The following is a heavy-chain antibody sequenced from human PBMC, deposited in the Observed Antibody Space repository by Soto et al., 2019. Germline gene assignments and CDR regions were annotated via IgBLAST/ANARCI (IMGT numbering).Heavy chain of an antibody. V-gene: IGHV1-3*01. CDR2: INAGNGNT. D-gene: IGHD3-22*01. Sequence: ASVNVSCKASGYTFTSYGIHWVRQAPGQRLEWTGWINAGNGNTKYSEKFQGRVTITRDTSASTAYLELSSLRSEDTAVYYCARDPNDSSAYYHHYYYGMDVWGQGTTVTVS. CDR1: GYTFTSYG. J-gene: IGHJ6*02. CDR3: ARDPNDSSAYYHHYYYGMDV.